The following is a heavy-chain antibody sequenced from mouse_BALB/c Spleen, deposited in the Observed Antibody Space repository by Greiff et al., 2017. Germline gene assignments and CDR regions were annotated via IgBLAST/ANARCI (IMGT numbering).Heavy chain of an antibody. CDR1: GFTFSDYY. V-gene: IGHV5-4*02. CDR3: ARDGGGNYPLYAMDY. CDR2: ISDGGSYT. J-gene: IGHJ4*01. Sequence: EVQLQESGGGLVKPGGSLKLSCAASGFTFSDYYMYWVRQTPEKRLEWVATISDGGSYTYYPDSVKGRFTISRDNAKNNLYLQMSSLKSEDTAMYYCARDGGGNYPLYAMDYWGQGTSVTVSS. D-gene: IGHD2-1*01.